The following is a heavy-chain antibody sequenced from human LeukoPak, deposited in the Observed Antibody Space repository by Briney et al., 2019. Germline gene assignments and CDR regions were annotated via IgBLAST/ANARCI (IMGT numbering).Heavy chain of an antibody. CDR2: INHSGST. CDR1: GGSFSGYY. Sequence: SETLSLTCAVYGGSFSGYYWSWIRQPPGKGLEWIGEINHSGSTNYNPSLKSRVTISVDTSRNQFSLKLSSVIAADTAVYYCARASLIWRWGQGTLVTVSS. J-gene: IGHJ4*02. CDR3: ARASLIWR. V-gene: IGHV4-34*01. D-gene: IGHD3-16*01.